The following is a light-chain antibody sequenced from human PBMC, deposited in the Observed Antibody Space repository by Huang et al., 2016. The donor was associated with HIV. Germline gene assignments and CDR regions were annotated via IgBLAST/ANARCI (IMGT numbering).Light chain of an antibody. Sequence: DIIMTQSPIFLPVSPGAPASISCTSSQRLLDSHQYNHLDWSRQKPGQSPQLLIYFASNRAAGVPVKVSGSGSGTNFTLRISGVEPEDSAIYYCMQALQTPRAFGQGTRLEIK. CDR3: MQALQTPRA. CDR1: QRLLDSHQYNH. V-gene: IGKV2-28*01. J-gene: IGKJ1*01. CDR2: FAS.